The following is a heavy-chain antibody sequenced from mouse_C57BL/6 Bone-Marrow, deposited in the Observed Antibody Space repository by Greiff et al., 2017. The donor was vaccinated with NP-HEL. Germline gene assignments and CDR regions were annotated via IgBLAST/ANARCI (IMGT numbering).Heavy chain of an antibody. D-gene: IGHD1-1*01. V-gene: IGHV5-6*02. J-gene: IGHJ3*01. CDR3: AREGSWY. Sequence: DVMLVESGGDLVKPGGSLKLSCAASGFTFSSYGMSWVRQTPDKRLEWVATISSGGSYTYYPDSVKGRFTISRDNAKNTLYLQMSSLKSEDTAMYYCAREGSWYWGQGTLVTVSA. CDR2: ISSGGSYT. CDR1: GFTFSSYG.